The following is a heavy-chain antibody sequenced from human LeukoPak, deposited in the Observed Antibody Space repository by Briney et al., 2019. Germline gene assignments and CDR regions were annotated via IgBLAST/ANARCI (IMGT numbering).Heavy chain of an antibody. CDR1: GFTFSDYY. J-gene: IGHJ6*02. CDR3: ARVVVVGNYYYYYGMGV. Sequence: GGSLRLSCAASGFTFSDYYMSWIRQAPGKGLEWVSYISSSGSTIYYADSVKGRFTISRDNAKNSLYLQMNSLRAEDTAVYYCARVVVVGNYYYYYGMGVWGQGTTVTVSS. CDR2: ISSSGSTI. D-gene: IGHD2-2*01. V-gene: IGHV3-11*04.